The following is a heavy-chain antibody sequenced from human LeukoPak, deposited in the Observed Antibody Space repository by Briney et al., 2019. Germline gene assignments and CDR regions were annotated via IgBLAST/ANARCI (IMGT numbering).Heavy chain of an antibody. CDR1: GYAFTSYS. V-gene: IGHV1-18*04. J-gene: IGHJ4*02. CDR3: ERDQRMMAGAHDC. D-gene: IGHD6-19*01. Sequence: ASVSLCLNASGYAFTSYSISWVRQAPAPGHEWMGWISVYNGNTNYDQKLQGRVTITTATSTSTACMELRSLRPDDTAVYYCERDQRMMAGAHDCWGQGTLVTVSS. CDR2: ISVYNGNT.